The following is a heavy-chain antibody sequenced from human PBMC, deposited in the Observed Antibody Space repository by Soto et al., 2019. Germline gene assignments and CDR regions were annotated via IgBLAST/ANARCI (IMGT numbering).Heavy chain of an antibody. CDR3: ARDAYGSGSPTFDT. D-gene: IGHD3-10*01. V-gene: IGHV4-31*03. CDR2: IYFGGTT. Sequence: SETRSLTCSVSGGSIRSGGYWNWMGQHPGKGLEWIGYIYFGGTTYYNPSLKSRVTISVDTSKNQFSLKLSSVTAAATAVYYCARDAYGSGSPTFDTWGQGTLVPVSS. J-gene: IGHJ4*02. CDR1: GGSIRSGGY.